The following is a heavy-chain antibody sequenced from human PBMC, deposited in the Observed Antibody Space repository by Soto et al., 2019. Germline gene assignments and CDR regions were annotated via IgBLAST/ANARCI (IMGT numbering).Heavy chain of an antibody. CDR1: GYIFTSYG. Sequence: QVQLVQSEAEVKKPGASVKVSCKTSGYIFTSYGISWVRQAPGQGLEWMGWISTHNGNTNYAQKLQDRDTMTTDTSTSTAYMELRSLRSDDTAVYYCARENSYYGSGTYYFYGMDVWGHGTTVTVSS. D-gene: IGHD3-10*01. V-gene: IGHV1-18*01. CDR2: ISTHNGNT. J-gene: IGHJ6*02. CDR3: ARENSYYGSGTYYFYGMDV.